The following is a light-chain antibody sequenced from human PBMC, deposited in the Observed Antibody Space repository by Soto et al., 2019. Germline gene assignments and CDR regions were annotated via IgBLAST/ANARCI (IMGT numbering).Light chain of an antibody. CDR1: SRDVGGYNY. CDR3: CSYTGPGTLAL. J-gene: IGLJ2*01. Sequence: QSALTQPASVSGSPGQSITISCTGTSRDVGGYNYVSWYQQHPGKAPTLLVYAVNKRPSWVSNRFSGSKSGNTASLTISGLQTEDEADYYCCSYTGPGTLALFGGGTKVTVL. V-gene: IGLV2-14*01. CDR2: AVN.